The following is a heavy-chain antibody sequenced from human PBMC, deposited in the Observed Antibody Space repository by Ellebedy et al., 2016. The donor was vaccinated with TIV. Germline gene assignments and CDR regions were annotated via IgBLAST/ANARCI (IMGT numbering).Heavy chain of an antibody. CDR3: APGGTNKVKKGFAY. D-gene: IGHD3-16*01. CDR1: GFTFSDYG. V-gene: IGHV3-30*03. Sequence: PGGSLRLSCVASGFTFSDYGMHWVRQAPGKGLEWVANISNDGRSKKHSDSVRGRFTISRDNSKSTLYLQIDGLRAGDTAVYYCAPGGTNKVKKGFAYWGQGTLVTVSS. J-gene: IGHJ4*02. CDR2: ISNDGRSK.